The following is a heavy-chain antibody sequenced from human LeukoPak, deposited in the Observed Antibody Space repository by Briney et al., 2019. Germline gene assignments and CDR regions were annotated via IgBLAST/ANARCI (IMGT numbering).Heavy chain of an antibody. CDR1: GFTFSSYS. CDR3: ARDGEKDYYYYYYMDV. J-gene: IGHJ6*03. Sequence: GRSLRLSCAASGFTFSSYSMNWVRQAPGKGLEWVSSISSSSSYIYYADSVKGRFTISRDNAKNSLYLQMNSLRAEDTAVYYCARDGEKDYYYYYYMDVWGKGTTVTVSS. V-gene: IGHV3-21*01. CDR2: ISSSSSYI. D-gene: IGHD3-10*01.